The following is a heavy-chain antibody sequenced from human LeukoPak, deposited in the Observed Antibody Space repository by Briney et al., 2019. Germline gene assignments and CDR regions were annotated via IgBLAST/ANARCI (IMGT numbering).Heavy chain of an antibody. J-gene: IGHJ6*03. CDR3: AKDRPAAIGDYMDV. CDR2: IRYDGSNK. D-gene: IGHD2-2*01. V-gene: IGHV3-30*02. CDR1: GFTFSGYG. Sequence: GGSLRLSCAASGFTFSGYGMHWVRQAPGKGLEWVAFIRYDGSNKYYADSVKGRFTISRDNSKNTLYLQMNSLRAEDTAVYYCAKDRPAAIGDYMDVWGKGTTVTVSS.